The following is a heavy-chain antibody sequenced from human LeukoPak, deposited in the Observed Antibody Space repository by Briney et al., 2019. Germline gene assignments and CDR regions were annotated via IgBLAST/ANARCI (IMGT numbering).Heavy chain of an antibody. Sequence: PGGSLRLSCAASGFTFSSYSMNWVRQAPGKGLEWVSSISSSSSYIYYADSVKGRFTISRDNAKNSLYLQMNSLRAEDTAVYYCARGGPPGGYYFDYWDQGTLVTVSS. CDR1: GFTFSSYS. J-gene: IGHJ4*02. V-gene: IGHV3-21*01. D-gene: IGHD3-10*01. CDR3: ARGGPPGGYYFDY. CDR2: ISSSSSYI.